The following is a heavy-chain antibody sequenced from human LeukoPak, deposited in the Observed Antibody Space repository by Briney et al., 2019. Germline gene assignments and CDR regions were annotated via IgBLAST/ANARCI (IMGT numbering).Heavy chain of an antibody. V-gene: IGHV4-4*09. CDR3: ARFHSGPGRWYVLWYFDL. CDR1: GGSVSRYY. CDR2: IYNSENT. J-gene: IGHJ2*01. Sequence: PSETLSLTCTVSGGSVSRYYWSRIRQPPGKGLEWIGYIYNSENTKYNSSLESRVTISVDTSKNQFFLKLSSVTAADTAVYYCARFHSGPGRWYVLWYFDLWGRGTLVTVSS. D-gene: IGHD6-13*01.